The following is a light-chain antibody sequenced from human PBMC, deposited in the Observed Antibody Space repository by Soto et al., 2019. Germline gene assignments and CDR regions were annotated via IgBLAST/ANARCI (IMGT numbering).Light chain of an antibody. CDR1: SSDVGAYNY. CDR2: EVS. J-gene: IGLJ2*01. Sequence: QSVLTQPASVSGSPGQSITISCTGSSSDVGAYNYVSWYQQHPGKVPKLMIYEVSNRPSGVSNRFSGSKSGNTASLTISGLQTEDDADYYCSSYSSSITVLFGGGTQLTVL. V-gene: IGLV2-14*01. CDR3: SSYSSSITVL.